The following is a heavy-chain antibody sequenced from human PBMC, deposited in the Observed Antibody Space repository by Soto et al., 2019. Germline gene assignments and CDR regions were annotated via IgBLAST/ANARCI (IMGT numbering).Heavy chain of an antibody. Sequence: QVQLQQWGAGLLKPSETLSLTCAVYGGSFSGYYWSWIRQPPGKGLEWIGEINHSGSTNYNPSLKSRVTISVDTSKNQFYLNLSFVSAADMAVYYCARGARRYRGYDPPPFFDPWVQGTLVTVSS. V-gene: IGHV4-34*01. CDR2: INHSGST. CDR3: ARGARRYRGYDPPPFFDP. J-gene: IGHJ5*01. D-gene: IGHD5-12*01. CDR1: GGSFSGYY.